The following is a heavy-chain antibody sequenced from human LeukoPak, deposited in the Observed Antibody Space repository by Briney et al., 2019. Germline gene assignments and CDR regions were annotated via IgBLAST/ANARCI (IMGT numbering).Heavy chain of an antibody. CDR1: GFTVSSNY. CDR3: ARDSSGPGAQYYYYMDA. CDR2: IYSGGST. J-gene: IGHJ6*03. D-gene: IGHD6-19*01. V-gene: IGHV3-66*02. Sequence: GSLRLSCAASGFTVSSNYMSWVRQAPGKGLEWVSVIYSGGSTYYADSVKGRFTISRDNSKNTLYLQMNSLRAEDTAVYYCARDSSGPGAQYYYYMDAWGKGTTVTVSS.